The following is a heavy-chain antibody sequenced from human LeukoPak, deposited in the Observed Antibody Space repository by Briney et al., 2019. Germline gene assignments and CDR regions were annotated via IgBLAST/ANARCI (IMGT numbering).Heavy chain of an antibody. CDR2: IYYSGST. V-gene: IGHV4-59*08. Sequence: SETLSLTCTVSGGSISSYYWSWIRQPPGKGLEWIGYIYYSGSTSYNPSLKSRVTISVDTAKNQFSLQLSSVTAADTAVYYCARVIAVAGIDYWGQGTLVTVSS. J-gene: IGHJ4*02. D-gene: IGHD6-19*01. CDR3: ARVIAVAGIDY. CDR1: GGSISSYY.